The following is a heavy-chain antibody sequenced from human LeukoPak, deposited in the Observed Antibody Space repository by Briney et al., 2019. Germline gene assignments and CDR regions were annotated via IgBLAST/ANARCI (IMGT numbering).Heavy chain of an antibody. Sequence: GGSLRLSCAASGFTFSSYEMNWVRQAPGKGLEWVSYISSSSSTIYYADSVKGRFTISRDNAKNSLYLQMNSLRAEDTAVYYCARESITGTRWFDPWGQGTLVTVSS. D-gene: IGHD1-7*01. CDR2: ISSSSSTI. CDR1: GFTFSSYE. CDR3: ARESITGTRWFDP. J-gene: IGHJ5*02. V-gene: IGHV3-48*01.